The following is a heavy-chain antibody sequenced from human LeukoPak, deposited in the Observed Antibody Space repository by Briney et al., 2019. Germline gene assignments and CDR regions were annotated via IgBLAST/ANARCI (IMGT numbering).Heavy chain of an antibody. Sequence: GGSLRLSCAASGFTFSSYGMHWVRQAPGKGLEWVAVIWYDGSNKYYADSVKGRFTISRDNSKNTLYLQMNSLRAEDTAVYYCARQRGQWELPYYDYWGQGTLVTVSS. V-gene: IGHV3-33*01. CDR2: IWYDGSNK. D-gene: IGHD1-26*01. CDR3: ARQRGQWELPYYDY. J-gene: IGHJ4*02. CDR1: GFTFSSYG.